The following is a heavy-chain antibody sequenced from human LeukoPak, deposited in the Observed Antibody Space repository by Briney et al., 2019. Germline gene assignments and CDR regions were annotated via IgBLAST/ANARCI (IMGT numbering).Heavy chain of an antibody. V-gene: IGHV3-7*03. CDR3: ARGLGYCSGGSCYPYYFDY. CDR1: GFTFSSYW. CDR2: IKQDGSEK. J-gene: IGHJ4*02. Sequence: GGSLRLSCAASGFTFSSYWMSWVRQAPGKGLEWVANIKQDGSEKYYVDSVNGRFTISRDNAKNSLYLQMNSLRAEDTAVYYCARGLGYCSGGSCYPYYFDYWGQGTLVTVSS. D-gene: IGHD2-15*01.